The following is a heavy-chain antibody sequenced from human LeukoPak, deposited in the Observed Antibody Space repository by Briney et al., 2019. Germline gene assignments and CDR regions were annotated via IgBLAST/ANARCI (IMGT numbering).Heavy chain of an antibody. J-gene: IGHJ4*02. V-gene: IGHV3-30*02. CDR1: GFTFSSYG. CDR3: ARVYDYVWGSYRYFLDY. D-gene: IGHD3-16*02. CDR2: IRYDGSNK. Sequence: GGSLRLSCAASGFTFSSYGMHWVRQAPGKGLEWVAFIRYDGSNKYYADSVKGRFTISRDNSKNTLYLQMNSLRAEDTAVYYCARVYDYVWGSYRYFLDYWGQGTLVTVSS.